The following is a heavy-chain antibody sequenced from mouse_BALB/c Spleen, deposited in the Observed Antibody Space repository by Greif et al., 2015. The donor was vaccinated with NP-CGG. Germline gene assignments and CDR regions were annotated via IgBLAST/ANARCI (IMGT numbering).Heavy chain of an antibody. CDR3: ARGKGYDYDEGYAMDY. Sequence: LVESGAELVKPGASVKLSCTASGFNIKDTYMHWVKQRPEQGLEWIGRIDPANGNTKYDPKFQGKATITADTSSNTAYLRLSSLTSEDTAVYYCARGKGYDYDEGYAMDYWGQGTSVTVSS. CDR1: GFNIKDTY. V-gene: IGHV14-3*02. CDR2: IDPANGNT. D-gene: IGHD2-4*01. J-gene: IGHJ4*01.